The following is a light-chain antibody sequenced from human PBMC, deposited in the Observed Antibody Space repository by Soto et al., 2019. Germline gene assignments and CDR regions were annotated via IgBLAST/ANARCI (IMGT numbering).Light chain of an antibody. Sequence: EIVLTQSPGSLSLSPGEGATLSCRASQSVSSSFFAWYQQKPGQAPSLLIYGASRRATGVPDRFSGSGSGTDFRLSISRLEPEDFAVYYCQQYESSVTFGQGTKVEIK. V-gene: IGKV3-20*01. CDR1: QSVSSSF. J-gene: IGKJ1*01. CDR2: GAS. CDR3: QQYESSVT.